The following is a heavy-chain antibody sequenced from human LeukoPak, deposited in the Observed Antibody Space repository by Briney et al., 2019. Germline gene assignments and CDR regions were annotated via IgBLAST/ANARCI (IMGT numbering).Heavy chain of an antibody. D-gene: IGHD4-23*01. J-gene: IGHJ3*02. CDR2: IYHSGST. CDR3: VRWVMTTVVTPVFDAFDI. V-gene: IGHV4-30-2*01. Sequence: SETLSLTCTVSGGSISSGGYYWSWIRQPPGKGLEWIGYIYHSGSTNYNPSLKSRVTISVDTSKNQFSLKLSSVTAADTAVYYCVRWVMTTVVTPVFDAFDIWGQGTMVTVSS. CDR1: GGSISSGGYY.